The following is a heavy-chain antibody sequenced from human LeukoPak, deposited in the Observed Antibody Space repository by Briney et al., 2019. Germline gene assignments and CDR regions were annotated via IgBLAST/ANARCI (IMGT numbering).Heavy chain of an antibody. D-gene: IGHD1-7*01. CDR3: AKDDGTTAFWYFDL. CDR1: GISVSSTY. CDR2: LYSDGST. Sequence: GGSLRLSCAASGISVSSTYMSWVRQAPGKGLEWVLVLYSDGSTYYADSVKGRFTISRDNGRNSLYLQMNSLTTEDTAFYYCAKDDGTTAFWYFDLWGRGTLVTVSS. V-gene: IGHV3-53*05. J-gene: IGHJ2*01.